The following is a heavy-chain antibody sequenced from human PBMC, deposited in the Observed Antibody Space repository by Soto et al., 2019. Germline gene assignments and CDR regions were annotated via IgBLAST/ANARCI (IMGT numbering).Heavy chain of an antibody. CDR1: GGSVSSGSYY. Sequence: QVQLQESGPGLVKPSETLSLTCTVSGGSVSSGSYYWSWIRQPPGKGLEWIGYIYYSGSTNYNPSLKSRVTRSVDTSKNQFPLKLSSVTAADTAVYYCARVMEDGSGSYKVDYWGQGTLVTVSS. CDR2: IYYSGST. J-gene: IGHJ4*02. CDR3: ARVMEDGSGSYKVDY. D-gene: IGHD3-10*01. V-gene: IGHV4-61*01.